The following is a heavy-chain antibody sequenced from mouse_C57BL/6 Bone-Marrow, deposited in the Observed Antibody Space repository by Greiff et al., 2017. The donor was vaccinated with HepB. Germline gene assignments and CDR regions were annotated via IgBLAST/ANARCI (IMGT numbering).Heavy chain of an antibody. Sequence: QVQLKQPGAELVMPGASVKLSCKASGYTFTSYWMHWVKQRPGQGLEWIGEIDPSDSYTNYNQKFKGKSTLTVDKSSSTAYMQLSSLTSEDSAVYYCARTSLYYGSSFDYWGQGTTLTVSS. V-gene: IGHV1-69*01. J-gene: IGHJ2*01. CDR3: ARTSLYYGSSFDY. CDR2: IDPSDSYT. CDR1: GYTFTSYW. D-gene: IGHD1-1*01.